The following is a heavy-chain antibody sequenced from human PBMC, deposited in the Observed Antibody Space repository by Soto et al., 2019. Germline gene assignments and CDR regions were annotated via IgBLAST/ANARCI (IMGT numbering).Heavy chain of an antibody. Sequence: GGSLRLSCAASGFTLSRYWVHWVRQVPGKGLVWVSRINPDGSTTNYADSVKGRFTVSRDNAKNTVYLHMNSLRAEDTAVYYCTGETTGPDDHWGQGTLVTVSS. CDR2: INPDGSTT. V-gene: IGHV3-74*01. D-gene: IGHD1-1*01. CDR3: TGETTGPDDH. J-gene: IGHJ4*02. CDR1: GFTLSRYW.